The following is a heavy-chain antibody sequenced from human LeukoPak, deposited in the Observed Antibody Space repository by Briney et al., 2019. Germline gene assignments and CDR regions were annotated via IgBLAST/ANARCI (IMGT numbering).Heavy chain of an antibody. CDR2: ISYDGSNK. J-gene: IGHJ4*02. D-gene: IGHD5-18*01. V-gene: IGHV3-30*18. CDR1: GFTFSSYG. CDR3: AKDRGRAHSYGSFDY. Sequence: TGRSLRLSCAASGFTFSSYGMHWVRQAPGKGLEWVAVISYDGSNKYYADSVEGRFTISRDNSKNTLYLQMNSLRAEDTAVYYCAKDRGRAHSYGSFDYWGQGTLVTVSS.